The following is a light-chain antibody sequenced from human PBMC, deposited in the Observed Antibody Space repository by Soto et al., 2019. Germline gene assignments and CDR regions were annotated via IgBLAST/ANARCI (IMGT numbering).Light chain of an antibody. CDR3: ASWDDDLNGPI. Sequence: QSVLTQPPSASGTSGLRVVISCSGSHSNVGVNAISWYQHLPGTAPRLLLHTDDQRPSGIPDRFSGSHSGTSASLAISRLQSEDEGHYYCASWDDDLNGPIFGGGTKVTVL. V-gene: IGLV1-44*01. CDR2: TDD. J-gene: IGLJ2*01. CDR1: HSNVGVNA.